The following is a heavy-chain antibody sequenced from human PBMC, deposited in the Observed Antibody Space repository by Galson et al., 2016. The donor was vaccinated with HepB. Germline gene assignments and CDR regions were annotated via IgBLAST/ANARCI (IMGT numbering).Heavy chain of an antibody. V-gene: IGHV4-61*01. J-gene: IGHJ4*02. CDR3: ARLCISTSCYDGGFDY. D-gene: IGHD2-2*01. CDR1: GGSVSSGSYY. CDR2: IYYSGST. Sequence: SETLSLTCTVSGGSVSSGSYYWSWIRQPPGKGLEWIGYIYYSGSTNYNPSLKSRVTISVDTYKNQFSLKLSSVTAADTAVYYCARLCISTSCYDGGFDYWGQGTLVTVSS.